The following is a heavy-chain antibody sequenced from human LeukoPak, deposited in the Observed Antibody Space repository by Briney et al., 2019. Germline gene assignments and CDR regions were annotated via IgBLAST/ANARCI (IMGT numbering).Heavy chain of an antibody. CDR3: VKSRRVGANQRGLFDY. J-gene: IGHJ4*02. V-gene: IGHV3-23*01. CDR1: GFTFNTYV. CDR2: IKSGGGT. Sequence: GGSLRLSCAASGFTFNTYVMSWVRQTPGKGLQWVSSIKSGGGTDYADSVKGRFTISRDNSKNTLYLQMNSLRADDTAVYYCVKSRRVGANQRGLFDYWGQGTLVTVSP. D-gene: IGHD1-26*01.